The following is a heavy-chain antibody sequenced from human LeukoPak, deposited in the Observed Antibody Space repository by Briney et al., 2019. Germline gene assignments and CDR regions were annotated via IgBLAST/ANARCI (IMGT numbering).Heavy chain of an antibody. J-gene: IGHJ4*02. Sequence: PSETLSLTCVEPGGSTSSYIWSCIRQPPGKGLEWIGYIYYSGSTNYNPSLKSRVTISVDTSKNQFSLILSSVTAADTAVYYCARHMWTTSSGYYPYWGQGTLVTVSS. CDR1: GGSTSSYI. CDR2: IYYSGST. V-gene: IGHV4-59*08. D-gene: IGHD3-22*01. CDR3: ARHMWTTSSGYYPY.